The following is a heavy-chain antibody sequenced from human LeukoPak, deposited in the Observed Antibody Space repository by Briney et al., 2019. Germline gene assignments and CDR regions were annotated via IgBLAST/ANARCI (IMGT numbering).Heavy chain of an antibody. CDR3: ATRSYCSGGSCYSLPDAFNI. CDR1: GFTVSSYY. CDR2: IYSGGST. V-gene: IGHV3-53*01. D-gene: IGHD2-15*01. J-gene: IGHJ3*02. Sequence: GGSLRLSCAASGFTVSSYYMTWVRQAPGKGLEWVSVIYSGGSTYYADSVKGRFTISRDNSKNTVYLQMNSLRAEDTAVYYCATRSYCSGGSCYSLPDAFNIWGQGTMVTVSS.